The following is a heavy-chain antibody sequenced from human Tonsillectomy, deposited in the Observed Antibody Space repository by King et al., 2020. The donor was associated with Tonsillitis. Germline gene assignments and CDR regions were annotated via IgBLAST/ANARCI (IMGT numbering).Heavy chain of an antibody. V-gene: IGHV3-30*04. CDR1: GFTFSSYA. CDR2: ISYDGSNK. CDR3: ARGEDILTGYYKGYFDY. J-gene: IGHJ4*02. Sequence: RLVQSGGGVVQPGRSLRLSCAASGFTFSSYAMHWVRQAPGKGLEWVALISYDGSNKYYADSVKGRFTISRDNSKNTLYLQMNSLRAEDTAVYYCARGEDILTGYYKGYFDYWGQGTLVTVSA. D-gene: IGHD3-9*01.